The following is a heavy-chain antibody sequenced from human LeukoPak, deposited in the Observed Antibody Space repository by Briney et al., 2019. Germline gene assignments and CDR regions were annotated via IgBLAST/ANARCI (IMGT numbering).Heavy chain of an antibody. V-gene: IGHV3-15*01. J-gene: IGHJ4*02. CDR2: IKSETDGGTT. D-gene: IGHD3-16*02. CDR1: GFTFSRYW. Sequence: GGSLRLSCAASGFTFSRYWMSWVRQAPGKGLEWVGRIKSETDGGTTDYAAPVKGRFTISRDDSKNTLYLQMNSLKTEDTAVYYCTTPSRGRGVFDLGEILDYWGQGTLVTVSS. CDR3: TTPSRGRGVFDLGEILDY.